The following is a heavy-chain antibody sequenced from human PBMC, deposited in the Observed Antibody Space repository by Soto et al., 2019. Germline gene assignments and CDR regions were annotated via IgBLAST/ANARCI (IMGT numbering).Heavy chain of an antibody. V-gene: IGHV3-23*01. CDR3: AKVTKRAAAGRYEYYKYGMDV. Sequence: SLRLSCAASGFAFSTYAMTWVRQAPGKGLEWVSVISGSGGSSYYAASVKGRFTISRDNSKNTLFLQMNGLRAEDTAVYYCAKVTKRAAAGRYEYYKYGMDVWGQGTTVTVSS. CDR1: GFAFSTYA. D-gene: IGHD6-13*01. J-gene: IGHJ6*02. CDR2: ISGSGGSS.